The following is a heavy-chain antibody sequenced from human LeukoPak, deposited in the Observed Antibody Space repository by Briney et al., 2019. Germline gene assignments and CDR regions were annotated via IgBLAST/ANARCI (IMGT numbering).Heavy chain of an antibody. CDR2: IYYSGST. Sequence: SETLSLTCTVSGGSISSGGYYWSWIRQHPGKGLEWIGYIYYSGSTYYNPSLKSRVTISVDTSKNQFSLKLSSVTAADTAVYYCARGGYGSGSYPPSNYFDYWGQGTLVTVSS. CDR3: ARGGYGSGSYPPSNYFDY. D-gene: IGHD3-10*01. CDR1: GGSISSGGYY. J-gene: IGHJ4*02. V-gene: IGHV4-31*03.